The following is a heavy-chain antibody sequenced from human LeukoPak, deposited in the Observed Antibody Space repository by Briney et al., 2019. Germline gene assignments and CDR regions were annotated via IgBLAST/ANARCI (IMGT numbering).Heavy chain of an antibody. J-gene: IGHJ4*02. V-gene: IGHV3-15*01. Sequence: PGGSLRLSCAASGFTFSNTWMHWVRQAPGKGLEWVGRIKRIIDGGTTDYAAPVKGRFTVSRDDSINTLYLQMSSLKTEDTAVYYCAAQGGSADLRYWGQGTLVTVSS. CDR2: IKRIIDGGTT. CDR3: AAQGGSADLRY. CDR1: GFTFSNTW.